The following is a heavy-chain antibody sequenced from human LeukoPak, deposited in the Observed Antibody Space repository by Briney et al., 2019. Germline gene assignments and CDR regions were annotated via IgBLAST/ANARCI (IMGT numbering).Heavy chain of an antibody. V-gene: IGHV4-61*02. Sequence: SQTLSLTCTVSGGSISSGSYYWNWIRQPAGKGLEWIGRIYSSGTTNYNPSLKSRVTISVDTSKNQFSLNLSSVTAADTAVYYCARGTGSSLDYWGQGTLVTVSS. J-gene: IGHJ4*02. CDR3: ARGTGSSLDY. CDR2: IYSSGTT. CDR1: GGSISSGSYY. D-gene: IGHD1-26*01.